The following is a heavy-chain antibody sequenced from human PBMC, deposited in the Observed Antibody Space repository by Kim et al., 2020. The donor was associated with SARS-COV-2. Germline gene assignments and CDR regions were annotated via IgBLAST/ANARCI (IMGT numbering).Heavy chain of an antibody. D-gene: IGHD2-21*02. CDR2: IYSGGST. V-gene: IGHV3-53*01. CDR3: ARSPSTYIASCGGDCSGYFDY. CDR1: GFTVSSNY. J-gene: IGHJ4*02. Sequence: GGSLRLSCAASGFTVSSNYMSWVRQAPGKGLEWVSVIYSGGSTYYADSVKGRFTISRDNSKNTLYLQMNSLRAEDTAVYYFARSPSTYIASCGGDCSGYFDYWGQGTLVTVSS.